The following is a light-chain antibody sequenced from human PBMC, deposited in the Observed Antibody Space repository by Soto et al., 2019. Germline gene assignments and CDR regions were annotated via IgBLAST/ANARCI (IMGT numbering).Light chain of an antibody. J-gene: IGKJ4*01. Sequence: DIQMTQSPSTLSASIGDRVTISCRASESIGKLLAWYQQKAGKAPELLISEASTLQSGVPSRFSGRGSGTAFTLTINSLQPDDFATYYCQEYVSYSALTFGGGTRVEI. CDR1: ESIGKL. CDR2: EAS. CDR3: QEYVSYSALT. V-gene: IGKV1-5*03.